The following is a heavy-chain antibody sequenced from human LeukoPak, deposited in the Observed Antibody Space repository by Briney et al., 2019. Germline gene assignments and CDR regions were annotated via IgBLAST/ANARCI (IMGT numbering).Heavy chain of an antibody. Sequence: GGSLRLSWAASGITVSSNYMSWVRQAPGKGLEWVSVIYSGGSTYYADSVKGRFTISRDNSKNTLYLQMNSLRAEDTAVYYCARAVYYYDSSGYYRFYFDYWGQGTLVTVPS. J-gene: IGHJ4*02. CDR3: ARAVYYYDSSGYYRFYFDY. D-gene: IGHD3-22*01. CDR1: GITVSSNY. V-gene: IGHV3-66*01. CDR2: IYSGGST.